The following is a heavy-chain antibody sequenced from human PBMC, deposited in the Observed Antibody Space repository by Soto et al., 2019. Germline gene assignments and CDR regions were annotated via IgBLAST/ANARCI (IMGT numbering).Heavy chain of an antibody. J-gene: IGHJ4*02. CDR1: GFTVSYNY. V-gene: IGHV3-66*01. CDR3: EREEIVATISPFDY. Sequence: GGSLRLSCAASGFTVSYNYMSWVRQAPGKGLEWVSVIYRGGDTFYADSVKGRFTISRDNSKNTLYLQMNSLRAEDTAVYYCEREEIVATISPFDYWGQGTLVTVSS. CDR2: IYRGGDT. D-gene: IGHD5-12*01.